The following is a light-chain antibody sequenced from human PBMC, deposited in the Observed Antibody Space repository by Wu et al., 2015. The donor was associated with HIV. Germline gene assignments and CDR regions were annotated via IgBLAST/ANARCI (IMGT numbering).Light chain of an antibody. CDR1: QSVSSSY. CDR3: QQYGSSPRT. Sequence: EIVLTQSPGTLCLSPGERATLSCRASQSVSSSYLAWYQQKPGQAPRLLIYGASSRATGIPDRFSGSGSGTDFTLTISRLEPEGFAVYYCQQYGSSPRTFGQGTKVEIK. V-gene: IGKV3-20*01. CDR2: GAS. J-gene: IGKJ1*01.